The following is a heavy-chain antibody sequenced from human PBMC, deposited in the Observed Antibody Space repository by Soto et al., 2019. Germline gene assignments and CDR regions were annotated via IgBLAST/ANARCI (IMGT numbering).Heavy chain of an antibody. CDR2: IYYSGST. D-gene: IGHD2-15*01. V-gene: IGHV4-39*01. CDR3: ARHGLVAATYNWFDP. J-gene: IGHJ5*02. Sequence: QLQLQESGPGLVKPSETLSLTCTVSGGSISSSTYYWGWIRQPPGKGLEWIGNIYYSGSTNYNPPLPSRVTISLDTSKNQVSLKLSSVTAADTAVYYCARHGLVAATYNWFDPWGQGTLVTVSS. CDR1: GGSISSSTYY.